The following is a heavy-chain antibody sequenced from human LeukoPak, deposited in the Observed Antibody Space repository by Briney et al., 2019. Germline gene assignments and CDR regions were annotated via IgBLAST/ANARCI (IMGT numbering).Heavy chain of an antibody. Sequence: GGSLRLSCAASGFTFSSYSMNWVRQAPGKGLEWVSSISSSSSYIYYADSVKGRFTISRDNAKNSLYLQMNSLRAEDAAVYYCARSPGDYYFDYWGQGTLVTVSS. CDR3: ARSPGDYYFDY. D-gene: IGHD3-10*01. V-gene: IGHV3-21*01. J-gene: IGHJ4*02. CDR2: ISSSSSYI. CDR1: GFTFSSYS.